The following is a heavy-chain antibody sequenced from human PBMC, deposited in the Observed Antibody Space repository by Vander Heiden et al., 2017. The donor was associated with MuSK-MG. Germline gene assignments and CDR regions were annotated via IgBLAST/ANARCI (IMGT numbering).Heavy chain of an antibody. Sequence: QVQLVQSGTEVKRPGSSVKVSCKASGDPFSSYGISWVRQAPGQGLEWMGGIIPIYGTTNYAQKFQGRVTIIADKSTSTAYMELSSLRSEDTAVYYCATHRFGKYYFAYWGQGTLVTVSS. J-gene: IGHJ4*02. CDR2: IIPIYGTT. CDR1: GDPFSSYG. CDR3: ATHRFGKYYFAY. V-gene: IGHV1-69*06. D-gene: IGHD3-10*01.